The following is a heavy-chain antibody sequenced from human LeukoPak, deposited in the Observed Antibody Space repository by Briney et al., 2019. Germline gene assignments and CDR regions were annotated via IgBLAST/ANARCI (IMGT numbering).Heavy chain of an antibody. J-gene: IGHJ1*01. Sequence: GGSLRLSCAASGFTFSSYAMHWVRQAPGKGLEWVAVISYDGSNKYYADSVKGRFTISRDNSKNTLYLQMNSLRAEDTAVYYCARGDVVIPAEYFQHWGQGTLVTVSS. CDR2: ISYDGSNK. CDR3: ARGDVVIPAEYFQH. D-gene: IGHD3-22*01. CDR1: GFTFSSYA. V-gene: IGHV3-30-3*01.